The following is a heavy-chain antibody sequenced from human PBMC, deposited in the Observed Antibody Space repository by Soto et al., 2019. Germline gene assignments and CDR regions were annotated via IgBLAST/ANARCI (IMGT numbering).Heavy chain of an antibody. V-gene: IGHV1-69*13. CDR3: VRVGPGGGSVVVVPASGGAFDI. J-gene: IGHJ3*02. D-gene: IGHD2-21*02. Sequence: GAPMQAPSKDPGGPHRSKAISWVRQAPTKGLEWMGGIIPLFGTANYAHKFQGRVMISADESTRTAYLELSSLRSEDTGVYYCVRVGPGGGSVVVVPASGGAFDIWGQGTMVPVS. CDR2: IIPLFGTA. CDR1: GGPHRSKA.